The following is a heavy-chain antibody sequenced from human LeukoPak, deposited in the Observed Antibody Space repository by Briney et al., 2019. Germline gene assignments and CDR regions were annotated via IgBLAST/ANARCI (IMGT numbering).Heavy chain of an antibody. CDR2: INHSGST. Sequence: SETLSLTCAVYGGSFSGYYWSWIRQPPGKGLEWIGEINHSGSTNYNPSLKSRVTISADRTKNQFSLKLSSVTAADTAVYYCARATYGSGFMDVWGQGTTVTVSS. CDR1: GGSFSGYY. CDR3: ARATYGSGFMDV. J-gene: IGHJ6*02. D-gene: IGHD3-10*01. V-gene: IGHV4-34*01.